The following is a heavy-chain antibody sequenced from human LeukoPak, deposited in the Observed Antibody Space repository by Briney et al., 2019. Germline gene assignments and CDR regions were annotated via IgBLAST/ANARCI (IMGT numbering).Heavy chain of an antibody. CDR2: ISSSSSYI. D-gene: IGHD2-15*01. J-gene: IGHJ2*01. V-gene: IGHV3-21*01. CDR3: ARHISLGYCSGGSCPYWYFDL. CDR1: GFTFSSYS. Sequence: GGSLRLSCAASGFTFSSYSMNWVRQAPGKGLEWVSSISSSSSYIYYADSVKGRFTISRDNAKNSLYLQTNSLRAEDTAVYYCARHISLGYCSGGSCPYWYFDLWGRGTLVTVSS.